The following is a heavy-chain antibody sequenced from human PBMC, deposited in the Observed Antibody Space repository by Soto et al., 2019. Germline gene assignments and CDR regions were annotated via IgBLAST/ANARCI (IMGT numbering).Heavy chain of an antibody. V-gene: IGHV5-10-1*01. CDR2: IDTSDSDS. J-gene: IGHJ4*02. Sequence: GESLKISRRGSGYSFTSYWISWVRQMPGKGLEWMGRIDTSDSDSNYSPSIQGHVTISADKSITTAYLQWNSLKASDTAMYYCGRSYGASDYFDSWGQGTLVTVSS. CDR1: GYSFTSYW. D-gene: IGHD3-10*01. CDR3: GRSYGASDYFDS.